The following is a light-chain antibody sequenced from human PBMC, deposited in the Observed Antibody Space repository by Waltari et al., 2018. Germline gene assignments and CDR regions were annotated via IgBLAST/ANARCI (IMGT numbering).Light chain of an antibody. CDR1: SSDIGGYDY. CDR3: SSYAPSSTV. V-gene: IGLV2-14*03. J-gene: IGLJ2*01. CDR2: DII. Sequence: QSALTQPASVSGSPGQSTTISCTGTSSDIGGYDYVSWYQQHPGKAPKLMIYDIIKRPSGVSDRFSGSKSGNTASLTISGLQAEDEADYYCSSYAPSSTVFGGGTKLTVL.